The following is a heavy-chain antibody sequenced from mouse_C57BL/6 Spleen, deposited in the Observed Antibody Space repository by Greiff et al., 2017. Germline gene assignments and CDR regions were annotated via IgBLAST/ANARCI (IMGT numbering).Heavy chain of an antibody. CDR2: ISSGSSTI. Sequence: EVKVVESGGGLVKPGGSLKLSCAASGFTFSDYGMHWVRQAPEKGLEWVAYISSGSSTIYYADTVKGRFTISRDNAKNTLFLQMTSLRSEDTAMYYCANLYDGYDGFAYWGQGTLVTVSA. V-gene: IGHV5-17*01. CDR3: ANLYDGYDGFAY. J-gene: IGHJ3*01. D-gene: IGHD2-2*01. CDR1: GFTFSDYG.